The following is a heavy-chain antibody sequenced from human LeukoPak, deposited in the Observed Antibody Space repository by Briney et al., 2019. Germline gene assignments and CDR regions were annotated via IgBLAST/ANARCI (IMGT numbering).Heavy chain of an antibody. J-gene: IGHJ4*02. Sequence: SETLSLTCTVSGGSISSYYWSWIRQPPGKGLEWIGYIYYSGSTNYNPSLKSRVTISVDTSKNQFSLKLSSVTAADTAVYYCARERVRGGSSSGYLDYWGQGTLVTVSS. CDR2: IYYSGST. D-gene: IGHD1-26*01. CDR3: ARERVRGGSSSGYLDY. CDR1: GGSISSYY. V-gene: IGHV4-59*12.